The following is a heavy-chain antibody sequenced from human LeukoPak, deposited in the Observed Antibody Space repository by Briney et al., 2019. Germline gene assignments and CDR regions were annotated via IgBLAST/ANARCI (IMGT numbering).Heavy chain of an antibody. V-gene: IGHV4-39*01. D-gene: IGHD6-25*01. Sequence: TSETLSLTCTVSGDSFNSRNYYWGWIRQPPGKELEWIGSLYFTGSTYYNPSLKSRVTISLETAKNQFSLKMISVTGADTAVYYCARSLQDIWSGYEAPRRPFDQWGRGTLVTVTS. CDR2: LYFTGST. J-gene: IGHJ4*02. CDR1: GDSFNSRNYY. CDR3: ARSLQDIWSGYEAPRRPFDQ.